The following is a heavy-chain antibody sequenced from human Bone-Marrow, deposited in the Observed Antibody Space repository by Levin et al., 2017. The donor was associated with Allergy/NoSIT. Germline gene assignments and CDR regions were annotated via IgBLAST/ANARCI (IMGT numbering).Heavy chain of an antibody. Sequence: NHGESLKISCKASGYTFTSYWISWVRQMPGRGLEWMSKIDPRDSNTNYSPSFEGRVIVSVDKSITTAYLQWTSLKASDTAMYFCATGPDGSGRMNFWGQGTLVTVSS. CDR3: ATGPDGSGRMNF. CDR1: GYTFTSYW. D-gene: IGHD3-10*01. CDR2: IDPRDSNT. V-gene: IGHV5-10-1*01. J-gene: IGHJ4*02.